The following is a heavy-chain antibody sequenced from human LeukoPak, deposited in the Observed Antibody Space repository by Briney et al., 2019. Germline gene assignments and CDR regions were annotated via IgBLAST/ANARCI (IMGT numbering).Heavy chain of an antibody. V-gene: IGHV3-23*01. J-gene: IGHJ6*02. CDR2: ISGSGGST. Sequence: PGGSLRLYCAASGFTFSSYAMSWVRQAPGKGLEWDSAISGSGGSTYYADSVKGRFTISRDNSKNTLYLQMNSLRAEDTAVYYCAKEDIVLMVSGMDVWGQGTTVTVSS. CDR1: GFTFSSYA. D-gene: IGHD2-8*01. CDR3: AKEDIVLMVSGMDV.